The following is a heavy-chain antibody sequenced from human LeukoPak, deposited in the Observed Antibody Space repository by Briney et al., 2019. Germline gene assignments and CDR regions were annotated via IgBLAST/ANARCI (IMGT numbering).Heavy chain of an antibody. J-gene: IGHJ5*02. V-gene: IGHV4-61*02. CDR2: IYTSGST. Sequence: SETLSLTCTVSGGSISSGSYYWSWTRQPAGKGLEWIGRIYTSGSTSYNPSLKSRVTISVDTSKNQCSLKLSSVTAADTAVYYCARELRFLEWATKPWGQGTLVTVSS. CDR1: GGSISSGSYY. D-gene: IGHD3-3*01. CDR3: ARELRFLEWATKP.